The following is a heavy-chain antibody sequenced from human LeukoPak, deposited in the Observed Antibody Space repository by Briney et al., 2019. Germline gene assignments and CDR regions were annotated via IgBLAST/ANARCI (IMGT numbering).Heavy chain of an antibody. CDR3: ARVRYDFWSGYYTLYYFDY. D-gene: IGHD3-3*01. Sequence: SETLSLACTVSGGSISSNGYYWSWIRQPAGKGLEWIGLIYTSGNTNYNPSLKSRVTISVDTSKNQFSLKLSSVTAADTAVYYCARVRYDFWSGYYTLYYFDYWGQGTLVTVSS. J-gene: IGHJ4*02. V-gene: IGHV4-61*02. CDR2: IYTSGNT. CDR1: GGSISSNGYY.